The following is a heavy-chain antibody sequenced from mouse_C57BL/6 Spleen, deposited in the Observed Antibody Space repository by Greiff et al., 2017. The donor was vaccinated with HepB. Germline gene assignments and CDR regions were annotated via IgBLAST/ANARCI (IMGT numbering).Heavy chain of an antibody. CDR3: ARAGGEFDY. J-gene: IGHJ2*01. CDR1: GYTFTSYW. Sequence: VQLQQSGAELATPGASVKLSCKASGYTFTSYWMHWVKQRPGQGLEWIGYINPSSGYTKYNQKFKDKATCTADKSSSTSYMQRSSLTYEDSAVYYCARAGGEFDYWGQGTTLTVSS. V-gene: IGHV1-7*01. CDR2: INPSSGYT.